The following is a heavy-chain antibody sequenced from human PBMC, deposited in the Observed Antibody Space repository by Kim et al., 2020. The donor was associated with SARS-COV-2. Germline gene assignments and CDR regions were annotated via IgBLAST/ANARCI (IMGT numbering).Heavy chain of an antibody. CDR3: ARDPSHSGSYSEYYFDY. D-gene: IGHD1-26*01. J-gene: IGHJ4*02. V-gene: IGHV3-11*06. Sequence: KGRFTISRDNAKNSLYLQMNSLRAEDTAVYYCARDPSHSGSYSEYYFDYWGQGTLVTVSS.